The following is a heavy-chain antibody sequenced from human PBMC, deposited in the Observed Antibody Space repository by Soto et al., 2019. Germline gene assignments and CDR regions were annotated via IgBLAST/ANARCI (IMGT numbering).Heavy chain of an antibody. D-gene: IGHD6-13*01. CDR3: ARVRLRIAAAGTPTDYYYYYGMDV. Sequence: QVQLVQSGAEVKKPGSSVKVSCKASGGTFSSYAISWVRQAPGQGLEWMGGIIPIFGTANYAQKFQGRVTITAAESTSTAYMELSSLRAEDTAVYYCARVRLRIAAAGTPTDYYYYYGMDVWGQGTTVTVSS. J-gene: IGHJ6*02. CDR2: IIPIFGTA. V-gene: IGHV1-69*01. CDR1: GGTFSSYA.